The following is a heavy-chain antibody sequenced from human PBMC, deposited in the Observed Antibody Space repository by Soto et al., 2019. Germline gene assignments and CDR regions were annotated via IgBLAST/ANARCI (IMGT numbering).Heavy chain of an antibody. CDR1: GYTFTDWG. Sequence: QVQLVQSGAEVKKPGASVKVSCKASGYTFTDWGMHWVRQAPGQGLEWMGWINTGHGNTQYSLKFQDRVTITRDPSATTGYRELSSLRSEDTAVYYCARAPWRATDSYWYFDVWGRGTMVTVSS. J-gene: IGHJ2*01. CDR2: INTGHGNT. D-gene: IGHD1-1*01. CDR3: ARAPWRATDSYWYFDV. V-gene: IGHV1-3*04.